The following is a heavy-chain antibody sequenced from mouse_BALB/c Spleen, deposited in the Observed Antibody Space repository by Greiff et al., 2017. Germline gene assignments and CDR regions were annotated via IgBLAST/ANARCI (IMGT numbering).Heavy chain of an antibody. CDR3: ARDSPIYDGYFWFAY. J-gene: IGHJ3*01. CDR1: GFSLTSYG. D-gene: IGHD2-3*01. CDR2: IWAGGST. Sequence: VQLQQSGPGLVAPSQSLSITCTVSGFSLTSYGVHWVRQPPGKGLEWLGVIWAGGSTNYNSALMSRLSISKDNSKSQVFLKMNSLQTDDTAMYYCARDSPIYDGYFWFAYWGQGTLVTVSA. V-gene: IGHV2-9*02.